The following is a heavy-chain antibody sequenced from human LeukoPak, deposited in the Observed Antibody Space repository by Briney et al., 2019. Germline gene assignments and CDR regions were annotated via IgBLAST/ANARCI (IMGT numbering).Heavy chain of an antibody. D-gene: IGHD5-18*01. CDR3: TRRRDTAKDYYYYGMDL. V-gene: IGHV3-73*01. CDR1: GFTFSGSA. J-gene: IGHJ6*02. Sequence: PGGSLKLPCAASGFTFSGSAMHWVRQASGKGLEWVGHIRSKANPYATAYAASVKGRFTISRDDSKNTAYLQMNSLKTEDTAVYYCTRRRDTAKDYYYYGMDLWGQGTTVTVSS. CDR2: IRSKANPYAT.